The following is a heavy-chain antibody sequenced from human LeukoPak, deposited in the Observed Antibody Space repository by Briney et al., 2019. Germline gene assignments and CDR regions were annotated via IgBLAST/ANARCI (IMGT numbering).Heavy chain of an antibody. Sequence: QPGGSLRLSCAASGFTFSSYAMHWVRQAPGKGLEWVAVISYDGSNKYYADSVKGRFTISRDNSKNTLYLQMNSLRAEDTALYYCARGGWFGELLFDYWGQGTLVTVSS. CDR2: ISYDGSNK. D-gene: IGHD3-10*01. V-gene: IGHV3-30-3*01. CDR1: GFTFSSYA. J-gene: IGHJ4*02. CDR3: ARGGWFGELLFDY.